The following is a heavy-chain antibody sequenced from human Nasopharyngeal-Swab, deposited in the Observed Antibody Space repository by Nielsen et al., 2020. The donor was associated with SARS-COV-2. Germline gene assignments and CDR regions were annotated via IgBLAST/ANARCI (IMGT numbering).Heavy chain of an antibody. V-gene: IGHV3-30*18. D-gene: IGHD6-19*01. Sequence: GESLKISCAASGFTFNTYSMNWVRQAPGKGLEWVAVVSYDGSNKYYADSVKGRFTISRDNSKNTLYLQMNSLRAEDTAVYYCAKEGRLAVADGEGFDYWGQGTLVTVSS. J-gene: IGHJ4*02. CDR2: VSYDGSNK. CDR3: AKEGRLAVADGEGFDY. CDR1: GFTFNTYS.